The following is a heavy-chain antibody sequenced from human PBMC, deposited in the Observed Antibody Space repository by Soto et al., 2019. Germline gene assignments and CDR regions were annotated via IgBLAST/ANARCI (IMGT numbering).Heavy chain of an antibody. D-gene: IGHD2-15*01. CDR3: AKGGGSCCFDC. Sequence: EVQLLESGGGLVQPGGSLRLSCAASGFTFSNYAMSWVRQAPGKGLEWVSSISGSGGSTYYADSVKGRFTISRDSSKNTRYLRMNSLRAEDTGLYYCAKGGGSCCFDCWGQGTLVTVSS. J-gene: IGHJ4*02. CDR2: ISGSGGST. V-gene: IGHV3-23*01. CDR1: GFTFSNYA.